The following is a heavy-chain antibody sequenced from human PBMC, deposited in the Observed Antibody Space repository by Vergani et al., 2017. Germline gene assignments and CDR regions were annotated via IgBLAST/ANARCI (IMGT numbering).Heavy chain of an antibody. CDR2: IYPGNSDT. CDR3: ARLIAARPSYYFDY. Sequence: EVQLVQSGAEVKKPGESLEISCKGSGYSFTNYWIGWVRQMPGKGLEWMGIIYPGNSDTRYSPAFQGQVTFPADKSISAAYLQWSSLKASDTAMYYCARLIAARPSYYFDYWGQGTLVTVSS. V-gene: IGHV5-51*01. CDR1: GYSFTNYW. D-gene: IGHD6-6*01. J-gene: IGHJ4*02.